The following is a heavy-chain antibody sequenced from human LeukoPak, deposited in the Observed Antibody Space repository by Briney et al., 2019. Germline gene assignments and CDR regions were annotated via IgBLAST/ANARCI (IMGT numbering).Heavy chain of an antibody. Sequence: PSETLSLTCTVSGGSISSHYWSWIRQPPGKGLEWIGYIYYRGSTNYNPSLKSRVTISVDTSKNQFSLKLSSVTAADTAVYYCARVESGWLRSKGNWFDPWGQGTLVTVSS. J-gene: IGHJ5*02. V-gene: IGHV4-59*11. CDR3: ARVESGWLRSKGNWFDP. D-gene: IGHD5-12*01. CDR2: IYYRGST. CDR1: GGSISSHY.